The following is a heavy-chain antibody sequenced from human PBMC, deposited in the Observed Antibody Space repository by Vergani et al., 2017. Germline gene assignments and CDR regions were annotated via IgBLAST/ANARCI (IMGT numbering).Heavy chain of an antibody. CDR1: GGTFSSYA. D-gene: IGHD1-7*01. CDR2: IIPIFVTA. V-gene: IGHV1-69*01. J-gene: IGHJ4*02. Sequence: QVQLVQSGAEVKKPGSSVKVSCKASGGTFSSYAISWVRQAPGQGLEWMGGIIPIFVTANYAQKFQGRVTIPADESTSTAYMELSSLRSEDTAVDYCESRVDAYNWNYEKGGHFDYWGQGTLVTVSS. CDR3: ESRVDAYNWNYEKGGHFDY.